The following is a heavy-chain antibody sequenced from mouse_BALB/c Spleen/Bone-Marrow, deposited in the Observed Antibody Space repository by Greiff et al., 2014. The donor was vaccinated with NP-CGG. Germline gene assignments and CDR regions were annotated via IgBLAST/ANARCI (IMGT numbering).Heavy chain of an antibody. J-gene: IGHJ4*01. Sequence: EFQLQQSGPELVKPGASVKISCKTSGYTFTEYTMHWVKQSHGKSLEWIGGVNPNNGGTIYNQKFKGKATLTVDKSSSTAYMELRSLTSEDSAVYYCARKDYGYNYVMDYWGQGTSVTVSS. V-gene: IGHV1-18*01. CDR1: GYTFTEYT. D-gene: IGHD1-2*01. CDR2: VNPNNGGT. CDR3: ARKDYGYNYVMDY.